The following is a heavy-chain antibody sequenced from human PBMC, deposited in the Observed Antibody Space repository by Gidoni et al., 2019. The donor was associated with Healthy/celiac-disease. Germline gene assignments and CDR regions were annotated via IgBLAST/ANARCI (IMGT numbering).Heavy chain of an antibody. CDR2: ISGSGGST. Sequence: EVQLLESGGGLVQPGGSLRLACAASGFTFSSHAMNWLRQAPGKGLACVSVISGSGGSTYYADSVKGRFTISRDNSKNTLYLQMNSLRAEDTAVYYCAKGGYFDYWGQGTLVTVSS. V-gene: IGHV3-23*01. CDR3: AKGGYFDY. CDR1: GFTFSSHA. J-gene: IGHJ4*02.